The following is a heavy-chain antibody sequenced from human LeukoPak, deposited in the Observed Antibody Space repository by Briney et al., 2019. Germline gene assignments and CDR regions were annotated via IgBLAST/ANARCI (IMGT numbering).Heavy chain of an antibody. D-gene: IGHD3-22*01. CDR1: GGSFSGYY. CDR2: INHSGST. CDR3: AGSRITMIVVVPFDY. V-gene: IGHV4-34*01. Sequence: PSETLSLTCAVYGGSFSGYYWSWIRQPPGKGLEWIGEINHSGSTNYNPSLKSRVTISVDTPKNQFSLKLSSVTAADTAVYYCAGSRITMIVVVPFDYWGQGTLVTVSS. J-gene: IGHJ4*02.